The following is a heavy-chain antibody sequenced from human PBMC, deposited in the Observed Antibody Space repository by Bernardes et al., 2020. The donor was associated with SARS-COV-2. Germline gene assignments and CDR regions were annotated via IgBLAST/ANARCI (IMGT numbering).Heavy chain of an antibody. CDR3: ARDTYDYGGNYYYYGMDV. CDR2: IKQDGSEK. Sequence: GGSLRLSCAASGFTFSSYWMSWVRQAPGKGLEWVANIKQDGSEKYYVDSVKGRFTISRDNAKNSLYLQMNSLRAEDTAVYYCARDTYDYGGNYYYYGMDVWGQGTTVTVSS. D-gene: IGHD4-17*01. CDR1: GFTFSSYW. V-gene: IGHV3-7*01. J-gene: IGHJ6*02.